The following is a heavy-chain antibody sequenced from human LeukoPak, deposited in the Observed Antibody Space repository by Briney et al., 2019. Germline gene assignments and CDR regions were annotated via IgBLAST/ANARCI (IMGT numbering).Heavy chain of an antibody. Sequence: SETLSLTCTVSGGSISIYYWSWIRQPPGKGLEWIGYIYYSGSTNYNPSLKSRVTISVDTSKNQFSLKLSSVTAADTAVYYCAGDYGDYSFDYWGQGTLVTVSS. CDR3: AGDYGDYSFDY. D-gene: IGHD4-17*01. V-gene: IGHV4-59*01. J-gene: IGHJ4*02. CDR2: IYYSGST. CDR1: GGSISIYY.